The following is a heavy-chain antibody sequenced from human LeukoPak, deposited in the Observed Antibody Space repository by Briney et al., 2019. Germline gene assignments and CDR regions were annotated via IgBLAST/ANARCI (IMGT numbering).Heavy chain of an antibody. CDR2: INSDGSTT. Sequence: GGSLRLSCAASGFTLSSYWMNWLRQGPGKGLVWVSRINSDGSTTSYADSVKGRFTISRDNAKNMLYLQMNSLRAEDTAVYYCTRGPYSGSATYYNDYWGQGTLVTVSS. CDR3: TRGPYSGSATYYNDY. CDR1: GFTLSSYW. J-gene: IGHJ4*02. D-gene: IGHD3-10*01. V-gene: IGHV3-74*01.